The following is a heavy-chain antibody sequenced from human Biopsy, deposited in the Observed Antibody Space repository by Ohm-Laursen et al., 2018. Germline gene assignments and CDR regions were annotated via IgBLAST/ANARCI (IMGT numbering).Heavy chain of an antibody. Sequence: ASVKVSCKASGNTFATYHIHWVRQAPGQGLEWMGVISPSGATTSFSQKFQGRTTMTRDTSTGTVYMDLNSLGSEDTAVYYCARAGVGSDGTDSYYYGMDVWGPGTTVTVSS. CDR2: ISPSGATT. V-gene: IGHV1-46*01. CDR1: GNTFATYH. CDR3: ARAGVGSDGTDSYYYGMDV. J-gene: IGHJ6*02. D-gene: IGHD5-24*01.